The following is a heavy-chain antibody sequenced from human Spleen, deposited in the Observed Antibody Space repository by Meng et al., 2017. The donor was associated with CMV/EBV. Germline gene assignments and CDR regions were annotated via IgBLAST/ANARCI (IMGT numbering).Heavy chain of an antibody. J-gene: IGHJ5*02. CDR3: AKDLRDILVMGPSMS. V-gene: IGHV3-23*01. CDR2: VRGSGGST. D-gene: IGHD2-15*01. CDR1: GFPFNNYA. Sequence: ESLKISCAASGFPFNNYAMNWVRQAPGKGLEWVSTVRGSGGSTYYADSVKGRFTISRDNSKNTLYLQMQSLRAEDTAVYYCAKDLRDILVMGPSMSWGQGTLVTVSS.